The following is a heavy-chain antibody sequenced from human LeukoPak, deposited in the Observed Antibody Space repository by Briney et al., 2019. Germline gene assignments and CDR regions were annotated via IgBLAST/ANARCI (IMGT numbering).Heavy chain of an antibody. D-gene: IGHD3-22*01. J-gene: IGHJ4*02. Sequence: GGCLRLSCAASGFTVSSNYGSWVRQAPGKGLEWVSLIYTGGSSYYADSVKGRFTISRDTSINTLYLQMNSLRVEDAAVYYCARVTLGFDSRTYYPTTFDYWGQGTQVTVSS. CDR1: GFTVSSNY. V-gene: IGHV3-53*01. CDR2: IYTGGSS. CDR3: ARVTLGFDSRTYYPTTFDY.